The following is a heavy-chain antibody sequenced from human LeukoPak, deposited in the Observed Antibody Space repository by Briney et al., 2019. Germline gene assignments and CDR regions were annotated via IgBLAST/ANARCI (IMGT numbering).Heavy chain of an antibody. Sequence: PGGSLRLSCAASGFTFGSYWMYWVRQPPGKGLMYVSRINNDGGGTTYTDSVKGRFTISRDNAKSGVSLQMNRLRVEDTAMYYCARGGPDHAFDIWRQGAMVTVSS. J-gene: IGHJ3*02. D-gene: IGHD1-14*01. CDR1: GFTFGSYW. V-gene: IGHV3-74*01. CDR2: INNDGGGT. CDR3: ARGGPDHAFDI.